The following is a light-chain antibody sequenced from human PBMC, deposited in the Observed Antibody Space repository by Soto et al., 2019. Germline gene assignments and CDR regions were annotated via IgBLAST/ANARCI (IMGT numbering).Light chain of an antibody. V-gene: IGLV2-14*01. CDR3: TSCTITSPYV. CDR2: EAT. CDR1: SSDIGRYNF. Sequence: QSALTQPASMSGSPGQSITISCTGTSSDIGRYNFVSWYQHHPGKAPKLIIYEATKRPSGVSYRFSGSKSGNTASLTISGLQAEDEADYYCTSCTITSPYVFGTGTKVTVL. J-gene: IGLJ1*01.